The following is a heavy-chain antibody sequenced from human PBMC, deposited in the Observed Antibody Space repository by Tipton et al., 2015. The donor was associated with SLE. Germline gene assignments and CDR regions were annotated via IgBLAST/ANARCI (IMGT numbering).Heavy chain of an antibody. CDR3: ARELYWSD. CDR1: GGSISSGSYY. CDR2: IYTSGST. Sequence: TLSLTCTVSGGSISSGSYYWSWIRQPAGKGLEWIGRIYTSGSTNYNPSLKSRVTISVDTSKNQFSLKLSSVTAADTAVYYCARELYWSDWGQGTLVTVSS. J-gene: IGHJ4*02. D-gene: IGHD3-3*01. V-gene: IGHV4-61*02.